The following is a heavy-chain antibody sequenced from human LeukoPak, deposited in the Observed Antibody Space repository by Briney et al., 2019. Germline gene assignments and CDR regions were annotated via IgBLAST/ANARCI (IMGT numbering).Heavy chain of an antibody. CDR1: GFSFNKAW. V-gene: IGHV3-74*01. CDR2: VNSDGSST. J-gene: IGHJ3*02. D-gene: IGHD5-24*01. CDR3: VRDRDEGAFDI. Sequence: GGSLRLSCAASGFSFNKAWMSWVRQAPGKGLVWVSRVNSDGSSTTYADSVKGRFTISRDNAKNTLYLQMNSLRVEDSAVYYCVRDRDEGAFDIWGQGTMVTVSS.